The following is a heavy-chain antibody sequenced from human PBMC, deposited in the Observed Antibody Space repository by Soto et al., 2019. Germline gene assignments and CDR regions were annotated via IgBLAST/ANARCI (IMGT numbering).Heavy chain of an antibody. Sequence: EVQVVESGGCLVQPGRALRIFCAASGFLFAVYAMHWDRQSPGKGLEWVSRISWSSGSLDYADSVTGRLIISRYNDNNSLYVQINNLRTDHMALYYCARVLSYRLGSYVLFDAFDTRGQWTTVSVSS. CDR2: ISWSSGSL. D-gene: IGHD3-10*01. V-gene: IGHV3-9*03. CDR1: GFLFAVYA. J-gene: IGHJ3*02. CDR3: ARVLSYRLGSYVLFDAFDT.